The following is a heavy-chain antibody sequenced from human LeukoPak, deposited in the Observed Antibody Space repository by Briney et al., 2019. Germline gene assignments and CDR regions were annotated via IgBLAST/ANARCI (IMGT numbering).Heavy chain of an antibody. CDR1: GYSISSGYY. V-gene: IGHV4-38-2*02. D-gene: IGHD5-18*01. CDR3: ARVWGYSYGQNRPFDY. J-gene: IGHJ4*02. Sequence: PSETLSLTCTVSGYSISSGYYWGWIRQPPGKGLEWIGSIYHSGSTYYNPSLKSRVTISVDTSKNQFSLKLSSVTAADTAVYYCARVWGYSYGQNRPFDYWGQGTLVTVSS. CDR2: IYHSGST.